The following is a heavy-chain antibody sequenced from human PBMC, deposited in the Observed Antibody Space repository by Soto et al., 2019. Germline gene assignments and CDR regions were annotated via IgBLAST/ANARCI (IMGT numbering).Heavy chain of an antibody. D-gene: IGHD4-17*01. V-gene: IGHV3-23*01. CDR3: AKERQATTVTLTDY. J-gene: IGHJ4*02. Sequence: EVQLLESGGGLVQPGGSLRLSCAASGFTFSSYAMSWVRQAPGKGLDWVSTISASGISTYYADSVKGRFTISRDNSKNTLYLQMNSLRAEDTAVYYCAKERQATTVTLTDYWGQGTLVTVSS. CDR2: ISASGIST. CDR1: GFTFSSYA.